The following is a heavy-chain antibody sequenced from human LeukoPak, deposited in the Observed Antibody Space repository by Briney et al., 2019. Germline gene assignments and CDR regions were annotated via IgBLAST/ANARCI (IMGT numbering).Heavy chain of an antibody. J-gene: IGHJ4*02. CDR3: AKESPYCTNGVCYRPFDY. CDR2: ISYDGSNK. CDR1: GFTFSSYA. Sequence: GGSLRLSCAASGFTFSSYAMHWVRQAPGKGLEWVAVISYDGSNKYYADSVKGRFTISRDNSKNTLYLQMNSLRAEDTAVYYCAKESPYCTNGVCYRPFDYWGQGTLVTVSS. D-gene: IGHD2-8*01. V-gene: IGHV3-30-3*01.